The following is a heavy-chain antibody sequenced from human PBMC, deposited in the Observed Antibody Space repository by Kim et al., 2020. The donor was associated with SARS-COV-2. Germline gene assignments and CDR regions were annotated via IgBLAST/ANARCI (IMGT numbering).Heavy chain of an antibody. D-gene: IGHD6-19*01. CDR2: ISGDGGST. CDR3: AKDMGLYSSGWPSPWVSDY. Sequence: GGSLRLSCAASGFTFDDYAMHWVRQAPGKGLEWVSLISGDGGSTYYADSVKGRFTISRDNSKNSLYLQMNSLRTEDTALYYCAKDMGLYSSGWPSPWVSDYWGQGTLVTVSS. CDR1: GFTFDDYA. J-gene: IGHJ4*02. V-gene: IGHV3-43*02.